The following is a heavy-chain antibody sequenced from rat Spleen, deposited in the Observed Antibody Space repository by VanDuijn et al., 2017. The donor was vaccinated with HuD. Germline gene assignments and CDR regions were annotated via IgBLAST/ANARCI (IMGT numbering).Heavy chain of an antibody. D-gene: IGHD4-3*01. V-gene: IGHV4-2*01. CDR1: GFNFNDHW. CDR2: INKDSSTI. CDR3: AREEFGVDY. Sequence: EVKLVESGGGLVQPGRSLKLSCAASGFNFNDHWMGWVRQAPGKGLEWIGEINKDSSTIKYIPSLKDKITISRDNGQNTLYLQMSKLGSEDTATYYCAREEFGVDYWGQGVMVTVSS. J-gene: IGHJ2*01.